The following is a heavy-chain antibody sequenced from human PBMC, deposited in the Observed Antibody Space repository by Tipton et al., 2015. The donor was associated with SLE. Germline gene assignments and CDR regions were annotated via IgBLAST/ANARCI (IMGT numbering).Heavy chain of an antibody. CDR3: ARGGALGSSWWGDYYMDV. Sequence: SLRLSCAASGFTFDDYAMHWVRQAPGKGLEWVSLISWDGGSTYYADSVKGRFTISRDNAKNSLYLQMNSLRAEDTAVYYCARGGALGSSWWGDYYMDVWGKGTTVTVSS. CDR1: GFTFDDYA. CDR2: ISWDGGST. V-gene: IGHV3-43D*04. D-gene: IGHD6-13*01. J-gene: IGHJ6*03.